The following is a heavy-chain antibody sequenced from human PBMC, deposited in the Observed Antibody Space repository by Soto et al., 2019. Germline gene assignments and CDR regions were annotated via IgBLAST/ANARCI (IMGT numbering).Heavy chain of an antibody. V-gene: IGHV1-3*01. CDR3: AREGSNIVVVPAAIHYYYYYMDV. J-gene: IGHJ6*03. Sequence: GASVKVSCKASGYTFTSYAMHWVRQAPGQRLEWMGWINAGNGNTKYSQKFQGRVTITRDTSASTAYMELSSLRSEDTAVYYCAREGSNIVVVPAAIHYYYYYMDVWGKGTTVTVSS. CDR1: GYTFTSYA. D-gene: IGHD2-2*01. CDR2: INAGNGNT.